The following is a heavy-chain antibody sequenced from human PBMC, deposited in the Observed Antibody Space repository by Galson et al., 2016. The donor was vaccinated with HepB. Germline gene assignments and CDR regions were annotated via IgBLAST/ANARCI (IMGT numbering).Heavy chain of an antibody. Sequence: SLRLSCAASGFSFSRYVMSWVRQAPGKGLEWVSGISDSGGTTYYADSVKCRFTISRDNSKNTLYLQMNSLRAEDTAAYYCASGPDYRDFVYPVDFWGQGALVTVAS. D-gene: IGHD4-11*01. V-gene: IGHV3-23*01. CDR3: ASGPDYRDFVYPVDF. CDR1: GFSFSRYV. J-gene: IGHJ4*02. CDR2: ISDSGGTT.